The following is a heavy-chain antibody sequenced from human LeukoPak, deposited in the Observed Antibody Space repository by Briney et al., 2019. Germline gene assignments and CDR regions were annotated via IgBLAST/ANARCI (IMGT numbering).Heavy chain of an antibody. Sequence: PGASLRLSCAASGFTFSSYAMSWVRQAPGKGLEWVAVISHDGSNKYHADSVKGRFTISRDNSKNTVFLQMNSLRGEDTAVYYCAREGDYNFDYWGQGTLVTVSS. J-gene: IGHJ4*02. D-gene: IGHD4-17*01. CDR3: AREGDYNFDY. CDR2: ISHDGSNK. V-gene: IGHV3-30*04. CDR1: GFTFSSYA.